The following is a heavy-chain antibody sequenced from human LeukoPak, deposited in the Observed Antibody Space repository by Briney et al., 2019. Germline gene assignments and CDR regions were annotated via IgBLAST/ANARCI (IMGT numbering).Heavy chain of an antibody. D-gene: IGHD3-16*01. CDR2: ISYGGSNK. J-gene: IGHJ4*02. CDR3: AKGGSPTRLYYFDY. CDR1: GFTFSSYG. V-gene: IGHV3-30*18. Sequence: GGSLRLSCAASGFTFSSYGMHWVRQAPGKGLEWVAVISYGGSNKYYADSVKGRFTISRDNSKNTLYLQMNSLRAEDTAVYYCAKGGSPTRLYYFDYWGQGTLVTVSS.